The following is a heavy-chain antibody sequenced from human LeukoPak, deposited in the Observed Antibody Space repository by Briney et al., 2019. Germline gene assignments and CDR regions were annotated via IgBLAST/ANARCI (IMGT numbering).Heavy chain of an antibody. V-gene: IGHV1-69*04. Sequence: SVKVSCKASGGTFSSYAISWVRQAPGQGLEWMGRIIPILGIANYAQKFQGRVTITADKSTSTAYVELSSLRSEDTAVYYCASEYYDSSGYYYVFRVLDYWGQGTLVTVSS. CDR1: GGTFSSYA. D-gene: IGHD3-22*01. J-gene: IGHJ4*02. CDR2: IIPILGIA. CDR3: ASEYYDSSGYYYVFRVLDY.